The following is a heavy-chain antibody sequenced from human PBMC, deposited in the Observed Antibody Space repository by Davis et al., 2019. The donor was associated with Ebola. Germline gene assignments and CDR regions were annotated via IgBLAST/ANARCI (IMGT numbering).Heavy chain of an antibody. CDR1: GFTFSSYS. V-gene: IGHV3-21*04. Sequence: GESLKISCAASGFTFSSYSMNWVRQAPGKGLEWVSSISSSGTYIYYADSVKGRFTISRDNSKNTLYLQMSSLRAEDTAVYYCARLLNSYTSAWIDHWGQGTLVTVSS. CDR3: ARLLNSYTSAWIDH. J-gene: IGHJ5*02. D-gene: IGHD6-19*01. CDR2: ISSSGTYI.